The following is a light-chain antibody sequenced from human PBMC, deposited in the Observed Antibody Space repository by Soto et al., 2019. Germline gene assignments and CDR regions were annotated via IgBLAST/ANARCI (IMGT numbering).Light chain of an antibody. J-gene: IGKJ1*01. CDR3: HQYDNASWT. Sequence: DIQMTQSPSTLSASVGDRVIITCRASQSISSWLAWYQQKPGKAPNLLIYKASTLKSGVLLRFRGSGYGTEFSLFISCLQPDDYATYYCHQYDNASWTLGQGTKVEIK. CDR2: KAS. CDR1: QSISSW. V-gene: IGKV1-5*03.